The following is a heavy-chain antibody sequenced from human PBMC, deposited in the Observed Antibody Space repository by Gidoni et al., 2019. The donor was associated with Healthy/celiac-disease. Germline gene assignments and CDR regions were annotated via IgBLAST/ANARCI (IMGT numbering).Heavy chain of an antibody. V-gene: IGHV1-2*02. Sequence: QVQLVQSGAEVKKPGASVTVSCKASGYTFTGYYLPWVRQAPGQGLEWMGWINPNSGGTNYAQKFQGRVTMTRDTSISTAYMELSRLRSDDTAVYYCARAEWGLRLGELSSPYNWFDPWGQGTLVTVSS. J-gene: IGHJ5*02. CDR3: ARAEWGLRLGELSSPYNWFDP. D-gene: IGHD3-16*02. CDR1: GYTFTGYY. CDR2: INPNSGGT.